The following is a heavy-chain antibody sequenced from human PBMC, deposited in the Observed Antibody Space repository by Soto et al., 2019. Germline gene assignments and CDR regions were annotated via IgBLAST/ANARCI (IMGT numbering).Heavy chain of an antibody. J-gene: IGHJ4*02. CDR1: GFTFSNAW. D-gene: IGHD3-16*01. CDR3: TTDYVSGDYFDY. Sequence: EVQLVESGGGLVKPGGSLRLSCAASGFTFSNAWMSWVRQAPGKGLEWVGRIKSKTDGGTTDYAAPVKGRFTISRDDSKNTLYLQMNNLKTEDTAVYYCTTDYVSGDYFDYWGQGTLVTVSS. V-gene: IGHV3-15*01. CDR2: IKSKTDGGTT.